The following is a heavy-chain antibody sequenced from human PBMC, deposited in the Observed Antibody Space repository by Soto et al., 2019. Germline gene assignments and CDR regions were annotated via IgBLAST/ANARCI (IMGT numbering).Heavy chain of an antibody. D-gene: IGHD2-2*01. CDR3: GRDYRVVPAASGVGDY. J-gene: IGHJ4*02. Sequence: GGSLRLSCAASGFTFSSYAMHWVRQAPGKGLEWVAVISYDGSNKYYADSVKGRFTISRDNSKNTLYLQMNSLRAEDTAVYYCGRDYRVVPAASGVGDYWGQGTLVTVSS. V-gene: IGHV3-30-3*01. CDR1: GFTFSSYA. CDR2: ISYDGSNK.